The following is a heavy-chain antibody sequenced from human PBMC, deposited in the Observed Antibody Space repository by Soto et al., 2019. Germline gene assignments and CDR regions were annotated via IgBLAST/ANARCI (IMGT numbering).Heavy chain of an antibody. V-gene: IGHV5-51*01. CDR3: ARPSVAMYYDFWSGHVDAFDI. CDR1: GYSFTIYW. Sequence: PGESLKISWKGSGYSFTIYWIGWVRQMPGKGLEWMGIIYPGDSDTRYSPSFQGQVTISADKSISTAYLQWSSLKASDTAMYYCARPSVAMYYDFWSGHVDAFDIWGQGTMVTVSS. J-gene: IGHJ3*02. CDR2: IYPGDSDT. D-gene: IGHD3-3*01.